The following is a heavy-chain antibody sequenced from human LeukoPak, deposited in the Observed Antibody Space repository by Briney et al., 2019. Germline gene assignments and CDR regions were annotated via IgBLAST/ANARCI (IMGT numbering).Heavy chain of an antibody. CDR2: IYHSGST. J-gene: IGHJ4*02. Sequence: SGTLSLTCAVSGGSISSSNWWSWVRQPPGKGLEWIGEIYHSGSTNYNPSLKSRVTISVDKSKNQFSLKLSSVTAADTAVYYCARGSSGATPYYFDYWGQGTLVTVSS. CDR1: GGSISSSNW. D-gene: IGHD3-22*01. CDR3: ARGSSGATPYYFDY. V-gene: IGHV4-4*02.